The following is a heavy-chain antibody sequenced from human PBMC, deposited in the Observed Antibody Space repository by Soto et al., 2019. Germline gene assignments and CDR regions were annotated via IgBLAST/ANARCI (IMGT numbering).Heavy chain of an antibody. Sequence: GGSLRLSCAASGFTFSSYSMNWVRQAPGKGLEWVSSISSSSSYIYYADSVKGRFTISRDNAKNSLYLQMNSLRAEDTAVYYCARDPIRYYYGSGHYWGQGTLVTVSS. V-gene: IGHV3-21*01. CDR3: ARDPIRYYYGSGHY. CDR2: ISSSSSYI. D-gene: IGHD3-10*01. CDR1: GFTFSSYS. J-gene: IGHJ4*02.